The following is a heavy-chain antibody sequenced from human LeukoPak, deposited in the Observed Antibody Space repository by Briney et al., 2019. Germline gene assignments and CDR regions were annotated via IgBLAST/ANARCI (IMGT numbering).Heavy chain of an antibody. CDR3: AKDYIVVVPAAPDY. V-gene: IGHV3-30*02. CDR1: GFTFSSYG. CDR2: IRYEGSNK. Sequence: GGSLRLSCAASGFTFSSYGMHWVRQAPGKGLEWVAFIRYEGSNKYYADSVKCRFTISRDNSKNTLYLQMKSLRAEDTAVYYCAKDYIVVVPAAPDYWGQGTLVTVSS. J-gene: IGHJ4*02. D-gene: IGHD2-2*01.